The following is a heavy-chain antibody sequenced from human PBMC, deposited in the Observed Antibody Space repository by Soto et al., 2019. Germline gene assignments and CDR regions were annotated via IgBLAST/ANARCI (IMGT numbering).Heavy chain of an antibody. V-gene: IGHV1-69*06. D-gene: IGHD3-10*01. CDR3: ATTTMVRGVPPGRSDY. J-gene: IGHJ4*02. CDR1: GGTFSSYA. CDR2: IIPIFGTA. Sequence: QVQLVQSGAEVKKPGSSVKVSCKASGGTFSSYAISWVRQAPGQGLEWMGGIIPIFGTANYAQKFKGRVTITEEKSTSTAYMELSSLRSEDTAVYYCATTTMVRGVPPGRSDYWGQRTLVTAYS.